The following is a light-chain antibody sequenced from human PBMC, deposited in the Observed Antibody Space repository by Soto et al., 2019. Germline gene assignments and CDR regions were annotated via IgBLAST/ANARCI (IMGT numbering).Light chain of an antibody. CDR3: SSYTSSSSVI. J-gene: IGLJ2*01. Sequence: QSVLTQPASVSGSPGQSITISCTGTSSDVVGYNYVSWYQQHPGKAPKLMIYDVTNRPSGVSNRFSGSKSGNTASLTISGLQPEDEADYYCSSYTSSSSVIFGGGTKLTVL. CDR1: SSDVVGYNY. CDR2: DVT. V-gene: IGLV2-14*03.